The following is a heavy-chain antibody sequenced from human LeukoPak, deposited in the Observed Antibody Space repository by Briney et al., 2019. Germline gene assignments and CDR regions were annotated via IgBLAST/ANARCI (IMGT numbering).Heavy chain of an antibody. Sequence: SETLSLTCTVSGGSINSYHWNWIRQPAGKELEWIGRIYSSGSTNYNPSLKSRVTMSVDTSKNQLSLKLSSVTAADTAVYYCARERGLSDFDYWGQGTLVTVSS. V-gene: IGHV4-4*07. CDR2: IYSSGST. D-gene: IGHD3-10*01. J-gene: IGHJ4*02. CDR3: ARERGLSDFDY. CDR1: GGSINSYH.